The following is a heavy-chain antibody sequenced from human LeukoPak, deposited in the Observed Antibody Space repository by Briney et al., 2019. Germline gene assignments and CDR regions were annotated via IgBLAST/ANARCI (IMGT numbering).Heavy chain of an antibody. Sequence: PSETLSLTCTASGGSISSGGYYWSWIRQHPGKGLEWIGYIYYSGSTYYNPSLKSRVTISVDTSKNQFSLELSSVTAADTAVYYCARDSTSAPYAFDIWGQGTMVTVSS. J-gene: IGHJ3*02. CDR3: ARDSTSAPYAFDI. D-gene: IGHD3-3*02. V-gene: IGHV4-31*03. CDR1: GGSISSGGYY. CDR2: IYYSGST.